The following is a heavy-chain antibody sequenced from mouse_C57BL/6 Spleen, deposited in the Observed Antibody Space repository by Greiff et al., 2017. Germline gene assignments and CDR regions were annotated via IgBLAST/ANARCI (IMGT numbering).Heavy chain of an antibody. J-gene: IGHJ4*01. CDR3: ARGDSSGYPYYYAMDY. CDR1: GYTFTDYN. V-gene: IGHV1-22*01. D-gene: IGHD3-2*02. Sequence: VQLQQSGPELVKPGASVKMSCKASGYTFTDYNMHWVKQSHGKSLEWIGYINPNNGGTSYNQKFKGKATLTVNKSSSTAYMELRSLTSEDSAVDYCARGDSSGYPYYYAMDYWGQGTSVTVSS. CDR2: INPNNGGT.